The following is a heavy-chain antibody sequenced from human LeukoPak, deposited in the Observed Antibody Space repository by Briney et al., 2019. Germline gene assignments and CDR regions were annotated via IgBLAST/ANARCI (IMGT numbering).Heavy chain of an antibody. CDR1: GYAFTGYY. CDR3: ASVGYQFDY. V-gene: IGHV1-2*06. J-gene: IGHJ4*01. Sequence: ASLKVSCKASGYAFTGYYIHWVLQAPGQGLEWMGRINPNRGATNYAQKVQGRVTMTRDTSISTAYMELSRLRSDDTAVYYCASVGYQFDYWGHGTLVTVSS. D-gene: IGHD2-2*01. CDR2: INPNRGAT.